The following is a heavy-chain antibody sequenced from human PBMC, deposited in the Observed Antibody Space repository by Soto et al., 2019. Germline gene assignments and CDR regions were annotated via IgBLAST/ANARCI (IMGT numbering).Heavy chain of an antibody. CDR3: ARGKRFLEWPMRNWFDP. V-gene: IGHV4-34*01. D-gene: IGHD3-3*01. J-gene: IGHJ5*02. Sequence: QVQLQQWGAGLLKPSETLSLTCAVYGGSFSGYYWSWIRQPPGKGLEWIGEINHSGTTNYNPSLKSRVTMSVDTSKNQFSLKLSSVTAADTAVYYCARGKRFLEWPMRNWFDPWGQGTLVTVSS. CDR1: GGSFSGYY. CDR2: INHSGTT.